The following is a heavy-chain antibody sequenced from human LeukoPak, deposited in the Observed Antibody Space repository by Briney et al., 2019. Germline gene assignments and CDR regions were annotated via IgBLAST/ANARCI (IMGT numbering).Heavy chain of an antibody. CDR3: AGDFGYEGYYYYMDV. D-gene: IGHD5-12*01. V-gene: IGHV4-61*02. Sequence: SQTLSLTCTVSGGSISSGSYYWSWIRQPAGKGLEWIGRIYTSGSTNYNPSLKSRVTMSVDTSKNQFSLKLSSVTAADTAVYYCAGDFGYEGYYYYMDVWGKGTTVTVSS. J-gene: IGHJ6*03. CDR1: GGSISSGSYY. CDR2: IYTSGST.